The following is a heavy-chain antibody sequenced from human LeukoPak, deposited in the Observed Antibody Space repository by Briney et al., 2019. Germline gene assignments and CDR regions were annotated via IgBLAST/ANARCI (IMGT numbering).Heavy chain of an antibody. CDR3: ARASGYSAYDQFDY. CDR2: INPNSGGT. D-gene: IGHD5-12*01. Sequence: ASVKVSCKASGYTFTGYYMHWVRQAPGQGLEWLGWINPNSGGTNYARKFQGRVTMTRDTSISTAYMELSRLRSDDAAVYYCARASGYSAYDQFDYWGQGTLVTVSS. V-gene: IGHV1-2*02. CDR1: GYTFTGYY. J-gene: IGHJ4*02.